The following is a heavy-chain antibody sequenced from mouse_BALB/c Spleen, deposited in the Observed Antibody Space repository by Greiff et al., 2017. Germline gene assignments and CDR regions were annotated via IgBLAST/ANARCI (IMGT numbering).Heavy chain of an antibody. CDR1: GFSLTSYG. D-gene: IGHD1-1*01. CDR3: ARNYGSSYYWYFDV. V-gene: IGHV2-2*02. CDR2: IWSGGST. J-gene: IGHJ1*01. Sequence: VKLVESGPGLVQPSQSLSITCTVSGFSLTSYGVHWVRQSPGKGLEWLGVIWSGGSTDYNAAFISRLSISKDNSKSQVFFKMNSLQANDTAIYYCARNYGSSYYWYFDVWGAGTTVTVSS.